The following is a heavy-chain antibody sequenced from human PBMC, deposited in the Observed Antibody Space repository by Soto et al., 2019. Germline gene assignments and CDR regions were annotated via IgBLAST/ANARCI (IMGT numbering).Heavy chain of an antibody. V-gene: IGHV3-23*01. CDR3: AKDKVDHNSVWDPFDI. Sequence: GGSLRLSCAASGFTFSDYAMSWVRQAPGKGLEWVSGLGGSNSDTHYAASVEGRFTVSRDNSRSTLFLQMNSLRVEDTAVYYCAKDKVDHNSVWDPFDIWGQGTMVTVSS. CDR2: LGGSNSDT. CDR1: GFTFSDYA. J-gene: IGHJ3*02. D-gene: IGHD2-15*01.